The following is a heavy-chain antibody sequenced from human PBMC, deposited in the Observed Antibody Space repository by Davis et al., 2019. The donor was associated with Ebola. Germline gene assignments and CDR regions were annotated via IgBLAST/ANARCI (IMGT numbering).Heavy chain of an antibody. V-gene: IGHV4-39*07. CDR2: IYYSGSS. CDR1: GGSISRTTYY. CDR3: AREDASSTSADY. D-gene: IGHD2-15*01. Sequence: MPSETLSLTCIVSGGSISRTTYYWGWIRQPPGKGLEWIGTIYYSGSSYYNPSLKSRVTISIDTSERQLSLKLSSVTAADTAVYYCAREDASSTSADYWGQGILVTVSS. J-gene: IGHJ4*02.